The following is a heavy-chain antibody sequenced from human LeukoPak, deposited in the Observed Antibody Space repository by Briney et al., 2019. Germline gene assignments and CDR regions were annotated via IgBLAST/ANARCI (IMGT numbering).Heavy chain of an antibody. V-gene: IGHV4-59*08. CDR3: ARWDDSDWGFGN. CDR2: FSNRGTT. Sequence: SETLSLTCTVSGVSISSYSWNWIRQSPGKGLEWVGYFSNRGTTSYNPSLNSRVTISVDTSKNQLSLKLTSVTDADTAVYYCARWDDSDWGFGNWGPGTLVTVSS. CDR1: GVSISSYS. D-gene: IGHD6-19*01. J-gene: IGHJ4*02.